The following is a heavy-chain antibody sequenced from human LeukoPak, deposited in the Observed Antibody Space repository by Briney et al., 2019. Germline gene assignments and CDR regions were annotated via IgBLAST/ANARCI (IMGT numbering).Heavy chain of an antibody. J-gene: IGHJ6*03. CDR2: ISGSGGST. V-gene: IGHV3-23*01. CDR3: AKQGYCSSTSCSYYYYYYMDV. Sequence: GGSLRLSCAASGFTFSSYAMSWVRQAPGKGPEWVSAISGSGGSTYYADSVKGRFTISRDNSKNTLYLQMNSLRAEDTAVYYCAKQGYCSSTSCSYYYYYYMDVWGKGTTVTVSS. CDR1: GFTFSSYA. D-gene: IGHD2-2*01.